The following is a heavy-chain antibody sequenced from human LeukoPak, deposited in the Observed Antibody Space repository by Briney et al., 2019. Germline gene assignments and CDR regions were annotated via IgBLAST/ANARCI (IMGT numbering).Heavy chain of an antibody. J-gene: IGHJ6*02. CDR1: GGTFSSYA. CDR2: IIPIFGTA. Sequence: ASVKVSCKASGGTFSSYAISWVRQAPGQGLEWMGGIIPIFGTANYAQKFQGRVTITADESTSTAYMELSSLRSEDTAVYYCARTTAYYYYGMDVWGQGTTVTVSS. D-gene: IGHD4-17*01. V-gene: IGHV1-69*01. CDR3: ARTTAYYYYGMDV.